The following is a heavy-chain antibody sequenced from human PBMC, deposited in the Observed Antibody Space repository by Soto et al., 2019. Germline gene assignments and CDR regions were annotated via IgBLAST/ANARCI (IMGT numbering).Heavy chain of an antibody. D-gene: IGHD3-10*01. Sequence: QLQLQESGPGLVKPSETLSLTCTVSGGSISSSSYYWGWIRQPPGKGLEWIGSIYYSGSTYYNPSLKSRVTISVDTSKNQFSLKLSSVTAADTAVYYCARHLKRITMVRGVIISQRYGMDVWGQGTTVTVSS. CDR1: GGSISSSSYY. CDR3: ARHLKRITMVRGVIISQRYGMDV. CDR2: IYYSGST. V-gene: IGHV4-39*01. J-gene: IGHJ6*02.